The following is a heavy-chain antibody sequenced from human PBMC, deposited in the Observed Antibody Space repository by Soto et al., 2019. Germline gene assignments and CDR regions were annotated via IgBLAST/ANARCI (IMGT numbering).Heavy chain of an antibody. CDR1: GFTFSSYG. CDR2: IWYDGSNK. D-gene: IGHD2-15*01. J-gene: IGHJ4*02. V-gene: IGHV3-33*01. Sequence: QVQLVESGGGVVQPGRSLRLSCAASGFTFSSYGMHWVRQAPGKGLEWVAVIWYDGSNKYYADSVKGRFTISRDNSKNTLYLQMNSLRAEDTAVYYCARDGYCSGGSFYSVPVFDDWGQGTLVTVSS. CDR3: ARDGYCSGGSFYSVPVFDD.